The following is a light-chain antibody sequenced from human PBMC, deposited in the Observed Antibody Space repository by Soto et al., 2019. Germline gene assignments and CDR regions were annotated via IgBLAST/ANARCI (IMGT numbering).Light chain of an antibody. CDR3: QEYNSYSWT. J-gene: IGKJ1*01. CDR2: KAS. V-gene: IGKV1-5*03. CDR1: QSISSW. Sequence: DIQITQSPSTLSASVGDRVTITCRASQSISSWLAWYQQKPGKAPKLLIYKASSLESGVPSRFSGSGSGTEFTLTISSLQPDDFATYYCQEYNSYSWTVGQGTKV.